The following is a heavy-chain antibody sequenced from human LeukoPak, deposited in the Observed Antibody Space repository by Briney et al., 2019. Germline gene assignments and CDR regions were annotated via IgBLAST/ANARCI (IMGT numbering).Heavy chain of an antibody. J-gene: IGHJ4*02. V-gene: IGHV3-48*01. CDR3: ARELGTVTTDY. CDR1: GFTFSSYS. CDR2: ISSSISTI. Sequence: GGSLRLSCAASGFTFSSYSMNWVRQAPGKGLEWVSYISSSISTIYYADSVKGRFTISRDNAKNSLYLQMNSLRAEDTAVYYCARELGTVTTDYWGQGTLVTVSS. D-gene: IGHD4-17*01.